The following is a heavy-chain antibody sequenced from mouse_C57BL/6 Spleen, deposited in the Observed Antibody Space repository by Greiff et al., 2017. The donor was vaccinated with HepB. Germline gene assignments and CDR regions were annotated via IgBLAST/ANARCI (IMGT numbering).Heavy chain of an antibody. CDR1: GYTFTDYE. J-gene: IGHJ1*03. CDR2: IDPETGGT. CDR3: TNRDWYFDV. Sequence: QVQLKESGAELVRPGASVTLSCKASGYTFTDYEMHWVKQTPVHGLEWIGAIDPETGGTAYNQKFKGKAILTADKSSSTAYMELRSLTSEDSAVYYCTNRDWYFDVWGTGTTVTVSS. V-gene: IGHV1-15*01.